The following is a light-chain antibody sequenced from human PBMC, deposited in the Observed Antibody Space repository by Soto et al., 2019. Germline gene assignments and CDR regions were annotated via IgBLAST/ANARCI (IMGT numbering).Light chain of an antibody. Sequence: QSVLTQPASVSGSPGQSITISCTGTSNDIGAFNYVSWYQQHPGKAPTLMISEVSNRPSGVSNRFSGSKSGNTASLTNSGLQAEDEADYYCSSYTVISTLVFGTGTKLTVL. CDR3: SSYTVISTLV. CDR2: EVS. V-gene: IGLV2-14*01. CDR1: SNDIGAFNY. J-gene: IGLJ1*01.